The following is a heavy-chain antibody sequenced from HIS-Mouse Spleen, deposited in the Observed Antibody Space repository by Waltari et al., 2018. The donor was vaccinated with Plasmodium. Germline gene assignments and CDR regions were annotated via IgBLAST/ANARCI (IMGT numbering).Heavy chain of an antibody. Sequence: EVQLVESGGGLVQPGGSLRLSCAASGFTFSSYWMSWVRQAPGKGLEWLGNIKQDGSEKYYVDSLKGRFTISRDNAKNSLYLQMNSLRAEDTAVYYCASSWYWYFDLWGRGTLVTVSS. CDR3: ASSWYWYFDL. J-gene: IGHJ2*01. D-gene: IGHD6-13*01. V-gene: IGHV3-7*01. CDR1: GFTFSSYW. CDR2: IKQDGSEK.